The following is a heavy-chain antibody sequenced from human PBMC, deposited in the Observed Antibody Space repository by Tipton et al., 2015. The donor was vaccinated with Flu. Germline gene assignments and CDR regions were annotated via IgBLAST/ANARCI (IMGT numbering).Heavy chain of an antibody. D-gene: IGHD3-22*01. J-gene: IGHJ3*02. CDR3: ARDFVPYYYDSSGYYYDWGAFDI. CDR2: ISSSSSYI. V-gene: IGHV3-21*01. Sequence: SLRLSCAASGFTFSSYSMNWVRQAPGKGLGWVSSISSSSSYIYYADSVKGRFTISRDNAKNSLYLQLNSLRAEDTAVYYCARDFVPYYYDSSGYYYDWGAFDIWGQGTMVTVSS. CDR1: GFTFSSYS.